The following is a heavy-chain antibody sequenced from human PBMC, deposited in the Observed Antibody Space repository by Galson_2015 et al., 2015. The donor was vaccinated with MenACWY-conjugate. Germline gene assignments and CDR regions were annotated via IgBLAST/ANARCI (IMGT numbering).Heavy chain of an antibody. Sequence: CAISGDSVSSNSAAWSWIRQSPSRDLEWLGRTYYRSRWFNDYAESVRSRITINPDTSKNQFSLQLSSVTPEDTAVYYCARDKGYLSGWSSNALNWFDSWGQGTLVTVSS. V-gene: IGHV6-1*01. D-gene: IGHD6-19*01. CDR3: ARDKGYLSGWSSNALNWFDS. CDR1: GDSVSSNSAA. CDR2: TYYRSRWFN. J-gene: IGHJ5*01.